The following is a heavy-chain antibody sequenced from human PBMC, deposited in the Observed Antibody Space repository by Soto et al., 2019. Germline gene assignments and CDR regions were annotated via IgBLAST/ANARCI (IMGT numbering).Heavy chain of an antibody. D-gene: IGHD1-26*01. J-gene: IGHJ4*02. V-gene: IGHV2-5*02. CDR2: IYWDDSK. Sequence: QITLKESGPTLVKPTQTLTLTCTFSGFSLTTDRVGVGWIRQPPGEALEWLAVIYWDDSKTYRPSLESRLTINNDNSKNQVAITMTNMDSLDTDTYYCAHAYGGRSLYWGQGTLVTVSS. CDR3: AHAYGGRSLY. CDR1: GFSLTTDRVG.